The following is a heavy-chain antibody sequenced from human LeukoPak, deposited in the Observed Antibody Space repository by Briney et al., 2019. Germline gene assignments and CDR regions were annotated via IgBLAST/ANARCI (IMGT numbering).Heavy chain of an antibody. J-gene: IGHJ5*02. Sequence: SETLSLTCAVYGGSFSGYYWSWIRQPPGKGLEWIGEINHSGSTNYNPSLKSRVTISVDTSKNQFSLKLSSVTAADTAVYYCARQRGYCSGTSCYAWFDPWGQGTLVTV. CDR2: INHSGST. V-gene: IGHV4-34*01. CDR1: GGSFSGYY. CDR3: ARQRGYCSGTSCYAWFDP. D-gene: IGHD2-2*01.